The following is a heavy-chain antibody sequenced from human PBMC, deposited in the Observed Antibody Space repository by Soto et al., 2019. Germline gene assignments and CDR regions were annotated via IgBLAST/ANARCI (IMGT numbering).Heavy chain of an antibody. D-gene: IGHD3-3*01. CDR1: GATFGNTA. J-gene: IGHJ5*02. CDR2: IVPLFGTA. CDR3: ARDGDPGYSFWSGPLGGGRFDP. V-gene: IGHV1-69*12. Sequence: QVQLVQSGAEVKEPGSSVNVSCKTSGATFGNTAVTWVRQAPGQGLEWIGGIVPLFGTANYAQKFRGRVTITADESTSTAYSELSSLRTDDTAVYYCARDGDPGYSFWSGPLGGGRFDPWGQGTLVTVSS.